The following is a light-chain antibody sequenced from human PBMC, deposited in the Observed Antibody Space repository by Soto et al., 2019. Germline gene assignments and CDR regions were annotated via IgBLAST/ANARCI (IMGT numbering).Light chain of an antibody. CDR1: QDIRSD. J-gene: IGKJ2*01. Sequence: AIQMTQSPSSLSASVGDRVTITCRASQDIRSDLGWYQQKPGKAPKLLIYAASSLQSGVPSRFSGSGSGSDFTLTISSLQPADFATYYCLQEYNYLYTFGQGTKLEIK. V-gene: IGKV1-6*01. CDR3: LQEYNYLYT. CDR2: AAS.